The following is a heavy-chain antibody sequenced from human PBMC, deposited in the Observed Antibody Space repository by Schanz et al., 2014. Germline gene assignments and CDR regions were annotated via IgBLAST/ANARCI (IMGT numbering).Heavy chain of an antibody. V-gene: IGHV4-59*08. CDR2: VHSSGST. CDR3: ARHLPGGYNNHGWFDP. Sequence: QVQLQESGPGLVKPSETLSLTCTVSGGSIRGYYCSWIRQPPGKGLEWIGYVHSSGSTNYNSSLKRRVTIHEETPKTQFPRKWSSGPAADTAVYYCARHLPGGYNNHGWFDPWGQGTLVTVSS. CDR1: GGSIRGYY. J-gene: IGHJ5*02. D-gene: IGHD4-4*01.